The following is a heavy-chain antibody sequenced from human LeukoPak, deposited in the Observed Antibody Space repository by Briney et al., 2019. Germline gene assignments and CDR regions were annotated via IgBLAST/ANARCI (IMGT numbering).Heavy chain of an antibody. CDR3: ASRAAGAFDY. Sequence: TSETLSLTCTVSGGSISSSSYYWGWIRQPPGKGLEWIGSIHYSGSTYYNPSLKSRVSISIDTSKNQFSLNLSSVTAADTAVYYCASRAAGAFDYWGQGTLVTVSS. J-gene: IGHJ4*02. V-gene: IGHV4-39*01. D-gene: IGHD6-13*01. CDR2: IHYSGST. CDR1: GGSISSSSYY.